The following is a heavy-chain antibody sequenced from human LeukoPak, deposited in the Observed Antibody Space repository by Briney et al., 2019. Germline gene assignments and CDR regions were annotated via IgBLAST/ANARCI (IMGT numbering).Heavy chain of an antibody. J-gene: IGHJ6*03. CDR1: GGTFSSYA. CDR2: IIPIFGTA. V-gene: IGHV1-69*05. Sequence: ASVKVSCKASGGTFSSYAISWVRQAPGQGLEWMGGIIPIFGTANYAQKFQGRVTITTDESTSTAYMELSSLRSEDTAVYYCASDIVVVPAADLKNYYYYMDVWGKGTTVTVSS. D-gene: IGHD2-2*01. CDR3: ASDIVVVPAADLKNYYYYMDV.